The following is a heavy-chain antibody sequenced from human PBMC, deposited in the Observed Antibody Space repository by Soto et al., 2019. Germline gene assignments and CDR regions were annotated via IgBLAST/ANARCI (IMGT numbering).Heavy chain of an antibody. CDR1: GFTFSSYW. Sequence: PGGSLILSCAASGFTFSSYWMHWVRQAPGKGLVWVSRINSDGSSTSYADSVKGRFTISRDNAKNTLYLQMNSLRAEDTAVYYCARASRRVNSGWDTDFDYWAQGTLVTVSS. J-gene: IGHJ4*02. V-gene: IGHV3-74*01. CDR3: ARASRRVNSGWDTDFDY. CDR2: INSDGSST. D-gene: IGHD6-19*01.